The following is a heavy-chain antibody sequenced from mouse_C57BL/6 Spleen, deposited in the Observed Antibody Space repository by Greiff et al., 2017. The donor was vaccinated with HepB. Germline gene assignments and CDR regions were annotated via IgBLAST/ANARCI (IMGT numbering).Heavy chain of an antibody. V-gene: IGHV1-50*01. CDR1: GYTFTSYW. D-gene: IGHD3-3*01. CDR2: IDPSDSYT. Sequence: QVQLQQPGAELVKPGASVKLSCKASGYTFTSYWMQWVKQRPGQGLEWIGEIDPSDSYTNYNQKFKGKATLTVDTSSSTAYMQLSSLTSEDSAVYYCARLGQRAMDYWGQGTSVTVSS. CDR3: ARLGQRAMDY. J-gene: IGHJ4*01.